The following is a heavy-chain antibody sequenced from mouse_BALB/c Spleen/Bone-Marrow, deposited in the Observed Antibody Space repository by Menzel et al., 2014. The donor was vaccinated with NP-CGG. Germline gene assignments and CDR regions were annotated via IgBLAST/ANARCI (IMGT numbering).Heavy chain of an antibody. V-gene: IGHV1-69*02. CDR3: ARRYDDYFDY. CDR1: GYTFTSYW. Sequence: QVQLQQSGAELVKPGAPVKLSCKASGYTFTSYWVNWVKQRPGRGLEWIGRIDPSDSETHYNQKFKGKATLTADKSSSTAYMQLSSLTSEDSAVYFCARRYDDYFDYWGQGTTLTVSS. J-gene: IGHJ2*01. CDR2: IDPSDSET. D-gene: IGHD2-14*01.